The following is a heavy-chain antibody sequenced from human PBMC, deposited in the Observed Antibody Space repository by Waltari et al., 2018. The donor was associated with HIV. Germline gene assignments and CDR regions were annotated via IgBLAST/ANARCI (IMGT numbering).Heavy chain of an antibody. D-gene: IGHD5-12*01. CDR1: GFTLSSVA. CDR2: ISYSGATT. V-gene: IGHV3-23*01. J-gene: IGHJ4*02. CDR3: AKREDGYNAFDY. Sequence: EVQILESGGGLVQTGGSLRRSWAASGFTLSSVAKSWVQQAPGKGLEWVSSISYSGATTHYADSVKGRFTISRDNSNNTLYLQMNSLRAEDTAVYYCAKREDGYNAFDYWGQGTLVTVSS.